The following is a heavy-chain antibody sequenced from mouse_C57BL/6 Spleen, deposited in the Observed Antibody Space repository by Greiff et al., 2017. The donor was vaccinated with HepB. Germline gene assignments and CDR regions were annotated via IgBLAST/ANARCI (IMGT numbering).Heavy chain of an antibody. V-gene: IGHV1-9*01. CDR2: ILPGSGST. J-gene: IGHJ1*03. CDR3: ARCGRLRRTDWYFDV. Sequence: VKLVESGAELMKPGASVKLSCKATGYTFTGYWIEWVKQRPGHGLEWIGEILPGSGSTNYNEKFKGQATFTADTSSNTAYMQLSSLTTEDSAIYYCARCGRLRRTDWYFDVWGTGTTVTVAS. D-gene: IGHD2-4*01. CDR1: GYTFTGYW.